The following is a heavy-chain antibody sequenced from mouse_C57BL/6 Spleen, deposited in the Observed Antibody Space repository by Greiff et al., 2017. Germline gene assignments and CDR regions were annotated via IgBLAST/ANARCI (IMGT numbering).Heavy chain of an antibody. V-gene: IGHV5-9*01. CDR3: ARVYGSSYFDD. Sequence: EVNVVESGGGLVKPGGSLKLSCAASGFTFSSYTMSWVRQTPEKRLEWVATISGGGGNTYYPDSVKGRFTISRDNAKNTLYLQMSSLRSEDTALYYCARVYGSSYFDDWGQGTTLTVSS. CDR2: ISGGGGNT. CDR1: GFTFSSYT. D-gene: IGHD1-1*01. J-gene: IGHJ2*01.